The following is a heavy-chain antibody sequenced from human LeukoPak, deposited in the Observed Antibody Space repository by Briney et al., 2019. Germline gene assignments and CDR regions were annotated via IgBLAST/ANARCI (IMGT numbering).Heavy chain of an antibody. D-gene: IGHD3-10*01. Sequence: PSETLSLTCAVYGGSFSDYYWSWIHQPPGKGLEWIGEINHSGTTNYNPSLKSRVTISVDTSKNQFSLKLSSVTAADTAVYYCATRKNGSGSVFDPWGQGTLVTVSS. CDR3: ATRKNGSGSVFDP. V-gene: IGHV4-34*01. CDR1: GGSFSDYY. CDR2: INHSGTT. J-gene: IGHJ5*02.